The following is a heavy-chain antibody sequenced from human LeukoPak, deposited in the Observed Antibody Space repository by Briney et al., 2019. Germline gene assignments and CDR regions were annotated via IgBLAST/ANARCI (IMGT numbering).Heavy chain of an antibody. J-gene: IGHJ4*02. Sequence: SQTLSLTCTVSGGSLSSGDYYWSWVRQPPGKGLEWIGYIYYSGSTYYNPSLKSRVTISLDTCKKQFSLRLTSVTAADTAVYYCARAIASSGSRLFDYWGQGTLVTVSS. D-gene: IGHD3-10*01. V-gene: IGHV4-30-4*01. CDR3: ARAIASSGSRLFDY. CDR1: GGSLSSGDYY. CDR2: IYYSGST.